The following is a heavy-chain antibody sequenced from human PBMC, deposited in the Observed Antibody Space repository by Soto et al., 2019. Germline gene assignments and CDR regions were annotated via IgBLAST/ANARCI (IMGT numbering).Heavy chain of an antibody. CDR3: ALQGGAAAGVYYYYGMDV. V-gene: IGHV5-51*01. J-gene: IGHJ6*02. CDR2: IYPGDSDT. D-gene: IGHD6-13*01. Sequence: PGESLKISCKGSGYSFTSYWIGWVRQMPGKGLEWMGIIYPGDSDTRYSPSFQGQVTISADKSISTAYLQWSSLKASDTAMYYCALQGGAAAGVYYYYGMDVWGQGTTVTVSS. CDR1: GYSFTSYW.